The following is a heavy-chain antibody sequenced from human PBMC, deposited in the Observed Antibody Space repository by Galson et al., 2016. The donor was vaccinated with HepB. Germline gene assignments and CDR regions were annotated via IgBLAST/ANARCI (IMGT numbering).Heavy chain of an antibody. V-gene: IGHV3-21*01. CDR2: ISSSSSYI. Sequence: LRLSCAASGFTFSSYSMNWVRQAPGKGLEWVSSISSSSSYIYYADPVKGRFTISRDNAKNSLYLQMNSLRAEDTAVYYCARAVSWDYGDYAGYWGQGTLVTVSS. CDR1: GFTFSSYS. CDR3: ARAVSWDYGDYAGY. D-gene: IGHD4-17*01. J-gene: IGHJ4*02.